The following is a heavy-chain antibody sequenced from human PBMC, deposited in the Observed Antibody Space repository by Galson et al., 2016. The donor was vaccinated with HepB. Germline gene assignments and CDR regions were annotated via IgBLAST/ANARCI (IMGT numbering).Heavy chain of an antibody. CDR3: ARGGVVNSYWYFDL. CDR2: IFYSGNT. V-gene: IGHV4-61*01. J-gene: IGHJ2*01. Sequence: ETLSLTCTVSGVSVSSASYYWSWIRQPPGKGLEWIGYIFYSGNTSYNPSLKSRVTISLDTSKNQFSLKVTSVTAADTAVYYCARGGVVNSYWYFDLWGRGTLVTVSS. D-gene: IGHD3-3*01. CDR1: GVSVSSASYY.